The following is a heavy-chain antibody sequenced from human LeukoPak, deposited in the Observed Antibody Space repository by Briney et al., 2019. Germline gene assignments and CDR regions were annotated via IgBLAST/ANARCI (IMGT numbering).Heavy chain of an antibody. J-gene: IGHJ6*03. CDR3: ARVLGGLTYYMDV. CDR1: GYSISSGYY. CDR2: IYHSGST. D-gene: IGHD2-15*01. V-gene: IGHV4-38-2*02. Sequence: PSETLSLTCTVSGYSISSGYYWGWIRQPPGKGLEWIGSIYHSGSTYYNPSLKSRVTISVDTSKNQFSLKLSSVTAADTAVYYCARVLGGLTYYMDVWGKGTTVTISS.